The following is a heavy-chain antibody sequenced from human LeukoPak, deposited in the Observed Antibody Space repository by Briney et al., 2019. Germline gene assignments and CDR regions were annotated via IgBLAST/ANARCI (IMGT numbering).Heavy chain of an antibody. CDR1: GFTFSSYG. Sequence: PGGSLRLSCAASGFTFSSYGMHWVRQAPGKGLEWVAVISYDGSNKYYADSVKGRFTISRDNSKNTLYLQMNSLRAEDTAVYYCARGYCSSTSCYAEYWGQGTLVTVSS. CDR3: ARGYCSSTSCYAEY. V-gene: IGHV3-30*03. CDR2: ISYDGSNK. D-gene: IGHD2-2*01. J-gene: IGHJ4*02.